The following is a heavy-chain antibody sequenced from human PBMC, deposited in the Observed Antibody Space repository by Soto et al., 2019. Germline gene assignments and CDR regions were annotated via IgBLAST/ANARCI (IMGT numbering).Heavy chain of an antibody. CDR2: IIPIFGTA. CDR3: ARSLGGYCSGGSCYVLDY. J-gene: IGHJ4*02. Sequence: QVQLVQSGAEVKKPGSSVKVSCKASGGTFSSYAISWVRQAPGQGLEWMGGIIPIFGTANYAQKFQGRVTITADESTSTAYMELSSLRSDDTAVYYCARSLGGYCSGGSCYVLDYWGQGTLVTVSS. CDR1: GGTFSSYA. V-gene: IGHV1-69*01. D-gene: IGHD2-15*01.